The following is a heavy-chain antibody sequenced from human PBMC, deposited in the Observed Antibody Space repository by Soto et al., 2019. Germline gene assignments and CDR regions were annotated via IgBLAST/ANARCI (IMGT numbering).Heavy chain of an antibody. CDR3: AGSYGSGYRAFDY. CDR2: VNPIVSMS. CDR1: GDTFNFYS. J-gene: IGHJ4*02. V-gene: IGHV1-69*02. Sequence: QVQLVQSGAEVKRPGSSVKVSCKASGDTFNFYSINWVRQAPGLGLEWMGRVNPIVSMSNYAQKFQGRVTMTADKSTSTASMELSSLRSEDTAIYYCAGSYGSGYRAFDYWGQGALVTVSS. D-gene: IGHD3-10*01.